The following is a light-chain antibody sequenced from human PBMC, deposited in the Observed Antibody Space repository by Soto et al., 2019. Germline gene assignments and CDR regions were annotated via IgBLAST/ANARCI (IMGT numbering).Light chain of an antibody. J-gene: IGKJ1*01. CDR3: QQYGSSQS. Sequence: EIVLTQSPGTLSLSPGERATLSCRASQSVSFSYLAWYQQKPGQAPRLLIYGASSRATGIPDRFSGSGSGTDFTLTISRLEPEDFAVYYCQQYGSSQSVGQGTKVDIK. CDR2: GAS. CDR1: QSVSFSY. V-gene: IGKV3-20*01.